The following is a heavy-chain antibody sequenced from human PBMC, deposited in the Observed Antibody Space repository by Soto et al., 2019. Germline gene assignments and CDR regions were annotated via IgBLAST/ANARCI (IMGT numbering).Heavy chain of an antibody. CDR3: AKGRAEWGSYDY. CDR2: ISGSGGST. Sequence: EVQMLESGGGLVQPGESLRLSCAASGFTFSSYAMSWVRQAPGKGLKWVSTISGSGGSTYYAESVKGRFTISRDNSKNTRYLQMNSLGAGDTDVYYCAKGRAEWGSYDYWGQGILVTVSS. CDR1: GFTFSSYA. V-gene: IGHV3-23*01. J-gene: IGHJ4*02. D-gene: IGHD7-27*01.